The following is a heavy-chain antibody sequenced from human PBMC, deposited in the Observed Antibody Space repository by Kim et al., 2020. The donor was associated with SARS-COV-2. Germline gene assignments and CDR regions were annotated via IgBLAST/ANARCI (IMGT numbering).Heavy chain of an antibody. CDR1: KFTFSSYA. V-gene: IGHV3-30*04. D-gene: IGHD6-19*01. CDR3: ARGSGWYYQEHKFDY. J-gene: IGHJ4*02. CDR2: ISYDGSSK. Sequence: GGSLRLSCAASKFTFSSYAMHWVRQAPGKGLEWVAGISYDGSSKYYVDSVKGRFTISRDNSKNTLYLQMNSLRAEDTAVYYCARGSGWYYQEHKFDYWGQGTLVTVSS.